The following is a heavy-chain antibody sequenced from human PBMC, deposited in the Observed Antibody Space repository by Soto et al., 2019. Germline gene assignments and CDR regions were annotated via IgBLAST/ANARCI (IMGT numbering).Heavy chain of an antibody. CDR3: ARHPSDFWFDP. Sequence: SETLSLTCTVSGGSISSGDYYWSWIRQPPGKGLEWIGYIYYSGNTYYNPSLKSRVTVSVDTSKNQFSLKLSSVTAADTAVYYCARHPSDFWFDPWGQGTLVTVSS. CDR2: IYYSGNT. J-gene: IGHJ5*02. V-gene: IGHV4-30-4*01. CDR1: GGSISSGDYY. D-gene: IGHD2-21*02.